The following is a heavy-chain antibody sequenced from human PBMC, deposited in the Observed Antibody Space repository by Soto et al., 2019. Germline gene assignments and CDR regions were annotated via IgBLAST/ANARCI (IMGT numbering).Heavy chain of an antibody. J-gene: IGHJ4*02. CDR1: GVSISSSHW. Sequence: QVQLQESGPGLVKPSGTLSLTCTVSGVSISSSHWWSWVRQPPGKGLDWIGEIHHSGSTNFNPSLKSRVTISVDKAKNQFSLKLSSVTAADPAVYYCARDVGYYYDNSPAGHFDFWGQGTLVTVSS. D-gene: IGHD3-22*01. CDR2: IHHSGST. V-gene: IGHV4-4*02. CDR3: ARDVGYYYDNSPAGHFDF.